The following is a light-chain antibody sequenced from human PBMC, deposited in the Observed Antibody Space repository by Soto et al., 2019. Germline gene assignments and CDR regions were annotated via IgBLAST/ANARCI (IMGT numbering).Light chain of an antibody. V-gene: IGLV2-14*01. J-gene: IGLJ1*01. Sequence: QSALTQPASVSGSPGQSITISCTETSSDVGGYNYVSWYQQHPGKAPKLMIYDVSNRPSGVSNRFSGSKSGNTASLTISGLQAEDEADYYCSSYTSSSTLDDVFGTGTKVTVL. CDR3: SSYTSSSTLDDV. CDR1: SSDVGGYNY. CDR2: DVS.